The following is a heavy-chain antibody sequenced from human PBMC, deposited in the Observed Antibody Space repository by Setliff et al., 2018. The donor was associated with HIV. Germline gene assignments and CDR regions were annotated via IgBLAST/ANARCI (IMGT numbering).Heavy chain of an antibody. CDR1: GYSSTSYW. Sequence: GESLKISCKGSGYSSTSYWIAWVRQMPGKGLEWMGIIYPGDSHTRYRPSSQGQVNFSADKSISTAYLQWSSLKASDTAIYYCTRHILAYCAGDCYPLDFWGQGTLVTVSS. CDR3: TRHILAYCAGDCYPLDF. D-gene: IGHD2-21*01. CDR2: IYPGDSHT. V-gene: IGHV5-51*01. J-gene: IGHJ4*01.